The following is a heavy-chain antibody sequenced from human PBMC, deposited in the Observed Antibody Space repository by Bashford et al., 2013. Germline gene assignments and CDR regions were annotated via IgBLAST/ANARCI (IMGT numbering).Heavy chain of an antibody. CDR2: IYYSGST. CDR3: ARRRGMGYSGTYDAIGGFDY. D-gene: IGHD1-26*01. V-gene: IGHV4-31*03. Sequence: SETLSLTCTVSGGSISSGGYYWSWIRQHPGKGLEWIGYIYYSGSTYYDPSLKSRVTISVDTSNNQFSLNLNSVTAADTAVYYCARRRGMGYSGTYDAIGGFDYWGQGTTVTVSS. CDR1: GGSISSGGYY. J-gene: IGHJ4*03.